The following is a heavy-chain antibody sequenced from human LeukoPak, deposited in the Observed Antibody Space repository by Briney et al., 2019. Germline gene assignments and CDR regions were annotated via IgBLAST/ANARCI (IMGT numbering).Heavy chain of an antibody. CDR3: ARREGSFDS. Sequence: SETLSLTCTVSGGSISSYNWSWIRQPPGKGLEWIGYIYYTGSTNYNPSLKSRVTISVDTSKNEFSLKLSSATAADTAIYYCARREGSFDSWGQGTLVTVSS. D-gene: IGHD3-10*01. J-gene: IGHJ4*02. CDR2: IYYTGST. V-gene: IGHV4-59*01. CDR1: GGSISSYN.